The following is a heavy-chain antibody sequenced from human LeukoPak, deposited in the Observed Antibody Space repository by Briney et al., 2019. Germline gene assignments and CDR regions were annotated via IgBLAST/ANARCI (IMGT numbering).Heavy chain of an antibody. CDR1: GGSFSGFY. V-gene: IGHV4-34*01. CDR3: ARHQGVVDL. Sequence: SETLSLTCAVYGGSFSGFYWTWIRQPPGKGLEWIGEINHSGSTNYNSSLKSRVTISADTSKNQFSLKLRSVTAADTAVYYCARHQGVVDLWGRGSLVTVSS. J-gene: IGHJ2*01. D-gene: IGHD3-3*01. CDR2: INHSGST.